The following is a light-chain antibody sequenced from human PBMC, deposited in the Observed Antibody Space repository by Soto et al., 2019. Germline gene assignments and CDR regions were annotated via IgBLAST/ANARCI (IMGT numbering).Light chain of an antibody. CDR2: AAS. CDR1: QSISSY. V-gene: IGKV1-39*01. Sequence: DIRMTQSPSSLSASVEDRVTITCRASQSISSYLNWYQQKPGKAPKLLIYAASSLQSGVPSRFSGSGSGTDLTLTISSLQPEDFATYYCQQSYSAPYTFGQGTKLEIK. J-gene: IGKJ2*01. CDR3: QQSYSAPYT.